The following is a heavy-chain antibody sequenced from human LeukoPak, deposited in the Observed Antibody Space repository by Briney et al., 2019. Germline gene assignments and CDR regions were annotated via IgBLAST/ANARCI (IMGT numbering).Heavy chain of an antibody. CDR3: AKAGRIGWYPGWPFDI. D-gene: IGHD6-19*01. V-gene: IGHV3-23*01. CDR1: GFTFLTYA. Sequence: PGGSLRLSCAASGFTFLTYAMSWVRQVPGKGLQWVSVIRDSGASTYYADSVKGRFTISRDNSKNTLYLQMNSLRAEDTAVYYCAKAGRIGWYPGWPFDIWGQGTMVTVSS. J-gene: IGHJ3*02. CDR2: IRDSGAST.